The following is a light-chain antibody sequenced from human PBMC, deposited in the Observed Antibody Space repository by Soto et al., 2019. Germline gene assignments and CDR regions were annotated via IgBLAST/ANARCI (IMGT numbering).Light chain of an antibody. CDR3: SSFAGSNNFPYV. Sequence: QSVLTQPPSASGSPGQSVTISYTGTSSDVGAYDYVSWYQQHPGKAPKLMIYEINKRPSGVPDRFSGSKSGNTASLTVSGLQAEDEADYYCSSFAGSNNFPYVFGTGTRSPS. J-gene: IGLJ1*01. CDR2: EIN. V-gene: IGLV2-8*01. CDR1: SSDVGAYDY.